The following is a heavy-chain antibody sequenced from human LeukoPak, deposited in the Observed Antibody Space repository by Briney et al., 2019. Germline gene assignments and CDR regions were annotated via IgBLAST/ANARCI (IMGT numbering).Heavy chain of an antibody. CDR2: ISYDGSNK. V-gene: IGHV3-30*03. CDR3: ARGQYYYGSGSWDY. D-gene: IGHD3-10*01. Sequence: GGSLRLSCAASGFTFSSYGMHWVRQAPGKGLEWVAVISYDGSNKYYADSVKGRFTISRDNSKNTLYLQMNSLRAEDTAVYYCARGQYYYGSGSWDYWGQGTLVTVSS. CDR1: GFTFSSYG. J-gene: IGHJ4*02.